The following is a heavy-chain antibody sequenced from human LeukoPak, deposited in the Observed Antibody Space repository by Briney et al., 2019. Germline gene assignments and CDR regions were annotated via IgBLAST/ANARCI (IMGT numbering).Heavy chain of an antibody. CDR1: GGSISSYY. J-gene: IGHJ4*02. D-gene: IGHD5-24*01. Sequence: TSETLSLTCTVSGGSISSYYWSWIRQPAGKGLEWIGRIYTSASTNYNPSLKSRVTMSVDTYQNQFSLKLSSVTAADTAVYYCARGPATIAGADKGSFDYWGQGTLVTVSS. CDR3: ARGPATIAGADKGSFDY. V-gene: IGHV4-4*07. CDR2: IYTSAST.